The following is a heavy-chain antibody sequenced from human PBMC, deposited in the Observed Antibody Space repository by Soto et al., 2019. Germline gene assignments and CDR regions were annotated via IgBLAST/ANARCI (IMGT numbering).Heavy chain of an antibody. CDR2: IYYSGST. J-gene: IGHJ2*01. V-gene: IGHV4-39*01. CDR1: GGSISSSSYY. Sequence: SETLSLTCAVSGGSISSSSYYWGWIRQPPGKGLEWIGSIYYSGSTYYNPSLKSRVTISVDTSKNQFSLRLSSVTAADTAVYFCARFANRGYTKFRYFDLWGRGTLVTVSS. D-gene: IGHD5-12*01. CDR3: ARFANRGYTKFRYFDL.